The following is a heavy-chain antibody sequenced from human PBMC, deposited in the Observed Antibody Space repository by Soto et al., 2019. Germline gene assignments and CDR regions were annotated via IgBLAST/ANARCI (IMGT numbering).Heavy chain of an antibody. Sequence: QVQVVQSGAEVKKPGASVKVSCKTSGNTFINYYMHWVRQAPGQGLEWMGIINPSGGTTNYAKKFQGRVTMTRDTYTSTFYRELSSLRSEDTAVYFCARHMAAWGQGTLVTVSS. CDR1: GNTFINYY. D-gene: IGHD2-21*01. CDR2: INPSGGTT. CDR3: ARHMAA. V-gene: IGHV1-46*01. J-gene: IGHJ4*02.